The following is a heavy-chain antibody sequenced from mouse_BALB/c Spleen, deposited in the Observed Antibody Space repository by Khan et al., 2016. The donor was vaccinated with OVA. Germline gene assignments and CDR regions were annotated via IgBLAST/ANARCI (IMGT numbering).Heavy chain of an antibody. CDR1: AYSFTSYY. CDR3: ARRTLDY. J-gene: IGHJ4*01. Sequence: VQLQQSGPKLMKPGASVKISCKASAYSFTSYYLHWVKQSHGKSLERIGYIDPFNGGTTYNQKSKSKATSTVDKSSSAAYMHISTRTSEDSAVYYCARRTLDYWGQGTSVTVSS. CDR2: IDPFNGGT. V-gene: IGHV1S135*01.